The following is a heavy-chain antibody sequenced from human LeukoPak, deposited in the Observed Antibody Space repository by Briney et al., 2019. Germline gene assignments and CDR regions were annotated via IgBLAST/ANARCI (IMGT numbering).Heavy chain of an antibody. CDR2: IYTSGST. Sequence: SETLSLTCTVSGGSISSYYWSWIRQPAGQGLEWIGRIYTSGSTNYNPSLKSRVTMSVDTSKNQFSLKLSSVTAADTAVYYCARDGVIAARRNYYYYYMDVWGKGTTVTVSS. D-gene: IGHD6-6*01. J-gene: IGHJ6*03. V-gene: IGHV4-4*07. CDR3: ARDGVIAARRNYYYYYMDV. CDR1: GGSISSYY.